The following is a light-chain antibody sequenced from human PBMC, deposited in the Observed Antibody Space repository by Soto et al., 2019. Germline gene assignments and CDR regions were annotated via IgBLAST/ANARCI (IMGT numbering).Light chain of an antibody. V-gene: IGLV2-8*01. CDR1: SSDVGGYNY. J-gene: IGLJ1*01. Sequence: SALTQPPSASGSPGQSVTISCTGTSSDVGGYNYVSWYQQHPGKAPKLMIYEVSKRPSGVPDRFSGSKSGTSASLAISGLQSEDEADYYCAAWDDSLNGYVFGTGTKVTVL. CDR2: EVS. CDR3: AAWDDSLNGYV.